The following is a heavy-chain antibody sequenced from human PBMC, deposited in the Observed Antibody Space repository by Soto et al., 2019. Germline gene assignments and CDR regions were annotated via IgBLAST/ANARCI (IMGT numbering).Heavy chain of an antibody. V-gene: IGHV4-61*01. D-gene: IGHD3-22*01. CDR1: GGSVSSGSYY. CDR2: IYYSGST. CDR3: ARDGRVEYYDSSGYYLDY. J-gene: IGHJ4*02. Sequence: SETLSLTCTVSGGSVSSGSYYWSWIRHPTGKGLEWIGYIYYSGSTNYNPSLKSRVTISVDTSKNQFSLKLSSVTAADTAVYYCARDGRVEYYDSSGYYLDYWGQGTLVTVSS.